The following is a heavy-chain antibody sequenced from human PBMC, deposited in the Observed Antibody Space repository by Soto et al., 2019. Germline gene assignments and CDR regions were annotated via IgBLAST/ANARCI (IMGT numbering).Heavy chain of an antibody. D-gene: IGHD3-22*01. CDR1: GYSFTSYW. CDR2: IDPSDSYT. Sequence: PGESLKISCKGSGYSFTSYWISWVRQMPGKGLEWMGRIDPSDSYTNYSPSFQGHVTISADKSISTAYLQWSSLKASDTAMYYCARHCAGTYYYDSSGPGNYWGQGLLVTLSS. J-gene: IGHJ4*02. CDR3: ARHCAGTYYYDSSGPGNY. V-gene: IGHV5-10-1*01.